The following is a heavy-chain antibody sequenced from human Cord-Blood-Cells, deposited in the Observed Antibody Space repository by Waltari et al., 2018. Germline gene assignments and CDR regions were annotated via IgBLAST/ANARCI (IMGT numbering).Heavy chain of an antibody. CDR1: GGTFSSYA. V-gene: IGHV1-69*01. CDR2: IIPIFGTA. D-gene: IGHD3-10*01. J-gene: IGHJ6*02. CDR3: ARMAVRGVIIKYYYYGMDV. Sequence: QVQLVQSGAEVKKPGSSVKVSCKVSGGTFSSYAISWVRQVPGTGLEWMGGIIPIFGTANYAQKFQGRVTITADESTSTAYMELSSLRSEDTAVYYCARMAVRGVIIKYYYYGMDVWGQGTTVTVSS.